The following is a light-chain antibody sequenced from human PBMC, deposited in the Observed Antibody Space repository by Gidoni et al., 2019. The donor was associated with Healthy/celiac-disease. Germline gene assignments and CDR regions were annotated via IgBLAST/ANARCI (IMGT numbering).Light chain of an antibody. J-gene: IGLJ1*01. CDR1: SLRSYY. V-gene: IGLV3-19*01. Sequence: SSELTQDPAVSVALGQTVRITCQGDSLRSYYASWYQQKPGQVPVLLIYGKNNRPSGIPDRFSGSSSGNTASLTITGAQAEDEADYYCNSRDSSGNLYVFGTGTKVTVL. CDR3: NSRDSSGNLYV. CDR2: GKN.